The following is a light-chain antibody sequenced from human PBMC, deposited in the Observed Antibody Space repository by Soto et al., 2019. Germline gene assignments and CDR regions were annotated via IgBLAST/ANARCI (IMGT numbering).Light chain of an antibody. CDR3: QQRSNGPLT. V-gene: IGKV3-11*01. J-gene: IGKJ4*01. CDR1: QSVSSF. Sequence: EIVLTQSPATLSLSPGERATLSCRASQSVSSFFAWYQQKPGQAPRLLIYDASNRAAGIPARFSGSGSGTDFTLTISSLEPEDFAVYYCQQRSNGPLTFGGGTKVDIK. CDR2: DAS.